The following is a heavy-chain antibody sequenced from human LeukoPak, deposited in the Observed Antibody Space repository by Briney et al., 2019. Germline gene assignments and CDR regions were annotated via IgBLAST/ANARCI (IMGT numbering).Heavy chain of an antibody. D-gene: IGHD3-10*01. V-gene: IGHV4-31*03. J-gene: IGHJ5*02. Sequence: SETLSLTCTVSGGSISSGGYYWSWIRQHPGKGLEWIGYIYYSGSTYYNPSLKSRVTISVDTSKNQFSLKLSSVTAADTAVYYCARENRFGDMGDWFDPWGQGTLVTVSS. CDR3: ARENRFGDMGDWFDP. CDR1: GGSISSGGYY. CDR2: IYYSGST.